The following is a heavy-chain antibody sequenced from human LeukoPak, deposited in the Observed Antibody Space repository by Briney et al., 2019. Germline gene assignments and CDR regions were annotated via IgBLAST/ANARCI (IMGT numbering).Heavy chain of an antibody. Sequence: ASVKVSCKASGGTYISYAISWVRQAPGQGLEWMGGIIPIFGTANHAQKFQGRVTITADKSTSTAYMELSSLRSEDTVVYYCARSKRRITMIGDAFDIWGQGTMVTVAS. CDR3: ARSKRRITMIGDAFDI. J-gene: IGHJ3*02. CDR2: IIPIFGTA. V-gene: IGHV1-69*06. D-gene: IGHD3-22*01. CDR1: GGTYISYA.